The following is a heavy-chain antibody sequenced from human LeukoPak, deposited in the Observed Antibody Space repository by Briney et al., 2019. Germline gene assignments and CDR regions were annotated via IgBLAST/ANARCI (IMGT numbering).Heavy chain of an antibody. CDR2: INHGGGES. Sequence: GGSLRLSCAASGFTFSSYWMTWVRQAPGKGLEWVATINHGGGESYYVDSVKGRFTISRDNAKNSQYLQMDSLRAEDTAVYYCARSLELPYWGQGTLVTASS. J-gene: IGHJ4*02. V-gene: IGHV3-7*01. CDR1: GFTFSSYW. D-gene: IGHD2-15*01. CDR3: ARSLELPY.